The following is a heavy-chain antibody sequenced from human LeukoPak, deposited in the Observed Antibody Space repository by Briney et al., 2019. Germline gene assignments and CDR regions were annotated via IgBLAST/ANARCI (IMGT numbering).Heavy chain of an antibody. CDR2: IIPIFGTA. J-gene: IGHJ4*02. D-gene: IGHD2-15*01. CDR3: ARDVWGSGRYGFDY. V-gene: IGHV1-69*13. Sequence: SVKVSCKASGGTFSSYAISWVRQAPGQGLEWVGGIIPIFGTANYAQKFQGRVTITADESTSTAYMELSSLRSEDTAVYYCARDVWGSGRYGFDYWGRGTLVTVSS. CDR1: GGTFSSYA.